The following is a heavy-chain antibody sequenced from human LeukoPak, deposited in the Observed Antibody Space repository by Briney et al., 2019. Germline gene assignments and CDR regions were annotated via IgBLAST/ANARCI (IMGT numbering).Heavy chain of an antibody. D-gene: IGHD5-18*01. Sequence: GGSLRLSCAASGFTFSSYGMHWVRQAPSKGLDWVAVISNDGSKKYYADSVKGRFTISRDNSKNTLSLQVSSLRTEDTAVYYCAKDRYSYAFEYSDSWGQGTLVTVSS. V-gene: IGHV3-30*18. CDR1: GFTFSSYG. CDR3: AKDRYSYAFEYSDS. CDR2: ISNDGSKK. J-gene: IGHJ4*02.